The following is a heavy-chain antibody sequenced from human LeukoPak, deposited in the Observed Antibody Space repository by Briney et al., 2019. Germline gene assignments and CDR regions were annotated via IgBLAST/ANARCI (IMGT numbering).Heavy chain of an antibody. Sequence: GGSLRLSCAATGFTFDDYTMHWVRQAPGKGLEWVSLISWDGGSTYYADSVKGRFTISRDNSKNSLYLQMNSLRTEDTALYYCAKDNEYYDILTGYYRWFDPWGQGTLVTVSS. CDR2: ISWDGGST. D-gene: IGHD3-9*01. V-gene: IGHV3-43*01. CDR3: AKDNEYYDILTGYYRWFDP. J-gene: IGHJ5*02. CDR1: GFTFDDYT.